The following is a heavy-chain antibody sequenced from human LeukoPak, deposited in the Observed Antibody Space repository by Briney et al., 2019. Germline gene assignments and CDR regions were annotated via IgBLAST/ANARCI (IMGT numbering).Heavy chain of an antibody. CDR1: GGSFSGYY. V-gene: IGHV4-34*01. Sequence: SETLSLTCAVYGGSFSGYYWSWIRQPPGKGLEWIGEINHSGSTNYNPSLKSRVTISVDTSKNQFSLQLNSVTPEDTAVYYCARAISSGWYEGWVNWFDPWGQGTLVTVSS. D-gene: IGHD6-19*01. CDR3: ARAISSGWYEGWVNWFDP. J-gene: IGHJ5*02. CDR2: INHSGST.